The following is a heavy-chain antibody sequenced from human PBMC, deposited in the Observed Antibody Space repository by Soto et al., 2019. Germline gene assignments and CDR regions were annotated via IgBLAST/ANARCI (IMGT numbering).Heavy chain of an antibody. CDR1: GGSISSGGYY. CDR3: ARAYGSGYMDV. V-gene: IGHV4-31*03. CDR2: IYYSGST. D-gene: IGHD3-10*01. Sequence: QVQLQESGPGLVKSSQTLSLTCTVSGGSISSGGYYWSWIRQHPGKGLEWIGYIYYSGSTYYNPSLKRRVTISVDTSKNQFSLKLSSVTAADTAVYYCARAYGSGYMDVWGQGTTVTVSS. J-gene: IGHJ6*02.